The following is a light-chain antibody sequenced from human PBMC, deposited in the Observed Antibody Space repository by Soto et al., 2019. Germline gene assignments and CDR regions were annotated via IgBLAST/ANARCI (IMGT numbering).Light chain of an antibody. CDR3: KSYAGSNTYV. CDR2: EAV. CDR1: KHDISDYDF. J-gene: IGLJ1*01. Sequence: QSAPTQPPAASGSPGQSVTISCTGTKHDISDYDFVSWYQPHPGKAPRLIIYEAVQRPSGAPARFPGSHSGNTASPTISRLQAAEEADYFCKSYAGSNTYVFGSGTKVTVL. V-gene: IGLV2-8*01.